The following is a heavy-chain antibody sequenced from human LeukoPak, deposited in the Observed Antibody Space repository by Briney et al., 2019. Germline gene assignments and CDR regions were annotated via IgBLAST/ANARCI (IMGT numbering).Heavy chain of an antibody. CDR2: IIPIFGIA. CDR1: GGTFSSYA. CDR3: AKTYIAVAGKGDY. V-gene: IGHV1-69*04. J-gene: IGHJ4*02. D-gene: IGHD6-19*01. Sequence: GASVKVSCKASGGTFSSYAISWVRQAPGQGLEWMGRIIPIFGIANYAQKFQGRVTITADKSTGTAYMELSSLRSEDTAVYYCAKTYIAVAGKGDYWGQGTLVTVSS.